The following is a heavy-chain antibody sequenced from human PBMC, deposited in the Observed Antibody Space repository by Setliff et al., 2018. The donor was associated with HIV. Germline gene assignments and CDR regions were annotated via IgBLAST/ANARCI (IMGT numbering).Heavy chain of an antibody. CDR3: KADSSGYP. V-gene: IGHV3-73*01. CDR2: IGSKANSYAT. D-gene: IGHD3-22*01. CDR1: GFPFSNYA. J-gene: IGHJ5*02. Sequence: PGGSLRLSCAASGFPFSNYAMSWVRQASGKGLEWVGRIGSKANSYATAYAASVKGRFTTSRGDSKNTAYLQMNSLKTEDTAVYYCKADSSGYPWGQGTLVTVSS.